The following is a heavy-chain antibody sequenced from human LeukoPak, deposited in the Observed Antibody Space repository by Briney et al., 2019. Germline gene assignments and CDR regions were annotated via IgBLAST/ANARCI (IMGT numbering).Heavy chain of an antibody. CDR2: IYYSGST. CDR3: ERGIWEMAIIPFWYFDI. D-gene: IGHD5-24*01. Sequence: PSETLSLTCAVSGGSISSSSYYWDWIRQPPGKGLEWIASIYYSGSTYYNPSLKSRVPISVDTSKNQFSLKLSSVTAADTALYDCERGIWEMAIIPFWYFDIWGRGTLVTVSS. CDR1: GGSISSSSYY. J-gene: IGHJ2*01. V-gene: IGHV4-39*07.